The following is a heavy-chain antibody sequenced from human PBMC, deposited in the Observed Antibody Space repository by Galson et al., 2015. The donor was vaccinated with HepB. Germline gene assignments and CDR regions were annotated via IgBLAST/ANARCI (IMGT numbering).Heavy chain of an antibody. V-gene: IGHV1-46*01. D-gene: IGHD6-6*01. CDR2: INPSGGST. CDR1: GYTFTRYY. J-gene: IGHJ6*02. Sequence: SVKVSCKASGYTFTRYYMHWVRQAPGQGLEWMGIINPSGGSTSYAQKFQGRVTMTRDTSTSTVYMELSSLRSEDTAVYYCARDWSFFAYSSSSTAGAGMDVWGQGTTVTVSS. CDR3: ARDWSFFAYSSSSTAGAGMDV.